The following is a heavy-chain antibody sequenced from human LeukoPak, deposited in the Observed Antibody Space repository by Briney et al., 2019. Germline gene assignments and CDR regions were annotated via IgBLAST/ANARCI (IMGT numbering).Heavy chain of an antibody. CDR1: GFTFSSYG. J-gene: IGHJ4*02. CDR2: IRYDGSNK. V-gene: IGHV3-30*02. Sequence: GGSLRLSCAASGFTFSSYGMHWVRQAPGKGLEWVAFIRYDGSNKYYADSVKGLFTISIDNSKNTLYLQMNSLRAEDTAVYYCAKDLDIVVVPAATHFDYWGQGTLVTVS. D-gene: IGHD2-2*03. CDR3: AKDLDIVVVPAATHFDY.